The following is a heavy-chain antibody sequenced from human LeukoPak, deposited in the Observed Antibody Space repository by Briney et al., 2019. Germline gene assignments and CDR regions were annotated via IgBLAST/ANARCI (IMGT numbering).Heavy chain of an antibody. CDR1: GFTFTSYA. J-gene: IGHJ3*02. CDR2: ISGSGGTT. D-gene: IGHD3-22*01. V-gene: IGHV3-23*01. CDR3: ARSYYYASSGNYAFDI. Sequence: GGSLRLFCAASGFTFTSYAMSWVRQAPGKGLEWVSVISGSGGTTYYADSVKGRFTISRDNSKNTLYLQMNSLRVEDTAVYYCARSYYYASSGNYAFDIWGQGTMVTVSS.